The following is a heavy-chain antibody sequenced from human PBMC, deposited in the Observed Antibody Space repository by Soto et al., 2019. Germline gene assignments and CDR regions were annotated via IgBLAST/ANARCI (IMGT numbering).Heavy chain of an antibody. V-gene: IGHV3-48*03. CDR1: GFTFSSYE. J-gene: IGHJ6*02. CDR2: ISSSGSTI. D-gene: IGHD3-3*01. Sequence: GGSLRLSCAASGFTFSSYEMNWVRQAPGKGLEWVSYISSSGSTIYYADSVKGRFTISRDNAKNSLYLQMNGLRAEDTAVYSCARSEVWTGYSTPYYYGMDVWGQGTTGTVSS. CDR3: ARSEVWTGYSTPYYYGMDV.